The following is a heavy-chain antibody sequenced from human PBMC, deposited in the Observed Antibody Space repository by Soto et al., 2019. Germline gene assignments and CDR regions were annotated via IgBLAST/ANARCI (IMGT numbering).Heavy chain of an antibody. D-gene: IGHD3-3*01. J-gene: IGHJ5*02. CDR1: GYTFTGYY. CDR2: INPNSGGA. CDR3: ARDFFREIFGVVGMVDP. Sequence: ASVKVSCKASGYTFTGYYMHWVRQAPGQGLEWMGWINPNSGGANYAQKFQGRVTMTRDKSISTAYMELSSLRSEDTAVYYCARDFFREIFGVVGMVDPLGPGTLVTV. V-gene: IGHV1-2*02.